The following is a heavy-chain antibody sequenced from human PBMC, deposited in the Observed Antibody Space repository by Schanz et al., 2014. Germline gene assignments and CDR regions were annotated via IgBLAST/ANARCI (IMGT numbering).Heavy chain of an antibody. Sequence: QVQLVESGGGVVQPGRSLRLSCSASGFTLSSYGMHWVRQAPGKGLEWLAVIWFDGTNKYNADSVKGRFTISRDNAKNSLFLQMNSLRADDTAVYYCVRDRGFCANDICWLRYYMDVWGNGTTVTVSS. V-gene: IGHV3-33*01. J-gene: IGHJ6*03. CDR2: IWFDGTNK. CDR3: VRDRGFCANDICWLRYYMDV. CDR1: GFTLSSYG. D-gene: IGHD2-8*01.